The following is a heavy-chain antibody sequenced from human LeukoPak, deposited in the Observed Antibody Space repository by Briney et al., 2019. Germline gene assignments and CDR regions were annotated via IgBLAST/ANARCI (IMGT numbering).Heavy chain of an antibody. J-gene: IGHJ5*02. CDR2: INHAGNT. D-gene: IGHD3-10*01. Sequence: PSETLSLTCGVYGGSFNDYYWSWIRQPPGKGLEWIGEINHAGNTNYNPSLKSRVSMSVDRSKSQVSPHLNSVTAADTAVYYCARSHGAGLQWFDTWGQGTSVTVSS. V-gene: IGHV4-34*01. CDR1: GGSFNDYY. CDR3: ARSHGAGLQWFDT.